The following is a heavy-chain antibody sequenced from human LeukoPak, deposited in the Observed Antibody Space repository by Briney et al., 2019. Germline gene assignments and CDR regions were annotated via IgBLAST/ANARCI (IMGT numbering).Heavy chain of an antibody. D-gene: IGHD5-24*01. Sequence: SETLSLTCAVYGGSFSGYYWSWIRQPPGKGLEWIGEINHSGSTNYNPSLKSRVTISVDTSKNQFSLKLSSVTAADTAVYYCARARSRDGYNCRYWGQGTLVTVSS. V-gene: IGHV4-34*01. CDR1: GGSFSGYY. J-gene: IGHJ4*02. CDR3: ARARSRDGYNCRY. CDR2: INHSGST.